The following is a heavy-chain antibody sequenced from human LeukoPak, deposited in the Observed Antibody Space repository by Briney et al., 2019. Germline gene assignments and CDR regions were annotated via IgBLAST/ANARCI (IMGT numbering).Heavy chain of an antibody. CDR3: ARIGGWYVSGQYWFDP. D-gene: IGHD6-19*01. J-gene: IGHJ5*02. V-gene: IGHV1-69*01. CDR2: XIPIFGTA. CDR1: TFISXA. Sequence: TFISXAIXXXRQAPGQGLEWXGGXIPIFGTANYAQKFQGRVTITADESTSTAYMELSSLRSEDTAVYYCARIGGWYVSGQYWFDPWGQGTLVTVSS.